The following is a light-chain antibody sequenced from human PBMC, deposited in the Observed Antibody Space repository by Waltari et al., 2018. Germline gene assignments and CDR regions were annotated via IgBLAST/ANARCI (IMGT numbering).Light chain of an antibody. CDR3: AAWDDSLSGLV. Sequence: QSVLTQPPSASGTPGQGVTISCSGSGSNIGINTVNWYQQLPGTAPKLLIFANHQRPSGVPDRFSGSKSGSSAPLAISGLQSEDEADYYCAAWDDSLSGLVFGGGTKVTVL. CDR1: GSNIGINT. J-gene: IGLJ2*01. V-gene: IGLV1-44*01. CDR2: ANH.